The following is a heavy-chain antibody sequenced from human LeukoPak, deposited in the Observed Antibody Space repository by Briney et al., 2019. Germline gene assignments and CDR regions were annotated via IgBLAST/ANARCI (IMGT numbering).Heavy chain of an antibody. CDR2: ISAYNGNT. Sequence: ASVKVSCKASGYTFTSCGISWVREAAGQGLEWMGWISAYNGNTNYAQKLQGRVTMTTDTSTSTAYMELRSLRSDDTAVYYCARAVAGHYSDYWGQGTLVTVSS. V-gene: IGHV1-18*01. J-gene: IGHJ4*02. CDR1: GYTFTSCG. CDR3: ARAVAGHYSDY. D-gene: IGHD6-19*01.